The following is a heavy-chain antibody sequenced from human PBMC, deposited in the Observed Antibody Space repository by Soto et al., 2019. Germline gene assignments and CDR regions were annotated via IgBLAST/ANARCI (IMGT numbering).Heavy chain of an antibody. Sequence: ASVKVSCKASGYTFTSYAMHWVRQAPGQRLEWMGWINAGNGNTKYSQKFQGRVTITRDTSASTAYMELSSLRSEDTAVYYCARGPKLPARYDFWSGSPHLWGQGTLVTVSS. CDR2: INAGNGNT. J-gene: IGHJ4*02. V-gene: IGHV1-3*01. CDR3: ARGPKLPARYDFWSGSPHL. D-gene: IGHD3-3*01. CDR1: GYTFTSYA.